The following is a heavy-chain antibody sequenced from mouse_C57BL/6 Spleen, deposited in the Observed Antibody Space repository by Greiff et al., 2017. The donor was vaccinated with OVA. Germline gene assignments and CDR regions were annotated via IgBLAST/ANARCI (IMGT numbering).Heavy chain of an antibody. V-gene: IGHV1-69*01. CDR2: IDPSDSYT. CDR1: GYTFTSYW. D-gene: IGHD3-2*02. Sequence: QVQLQQPGAELVMPGASVKLSCKASGYTFTSYWMHWVKQRPGQGLEWIGEIDPSDSYTNYNQKFKGKSTLTVDKSSSTAYMQLSSLTSEDSAVYYCARSQGRAMDYWGQGTSVTVSS. J-gene: IGHJ4*01. CDR3: ARSQGRAMDY.